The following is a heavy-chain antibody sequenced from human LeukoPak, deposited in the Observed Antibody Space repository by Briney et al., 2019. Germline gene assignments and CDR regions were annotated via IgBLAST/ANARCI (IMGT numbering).Heavy chain of an antibody. CDR3: ATLGYCSSTSCPRGWFDP. CDR1: GYTFTSNY. J-gene: IGHJ5*02. D-gene: IGHD2-2*01. CDR2: INPNSGGT. V-gene: IGHV1-2*06. Sequence: ASVKVSCKASGYTFTSNYMHWVRQAPGQGLEWMGRINPNSGGTNYAQKFQGRVTMTRDTSISTAYMELSRLRSGDTAVYYCATLGYCSSTSCPRGWFDPWGQGTLVTVSS.